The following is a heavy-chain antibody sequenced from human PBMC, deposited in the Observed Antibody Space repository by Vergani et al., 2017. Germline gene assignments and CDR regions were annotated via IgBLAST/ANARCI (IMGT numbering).Heavy chain of an antibody. V-gene: IGHV1-69*08. Sequence: QVQLVQSGAEVKKPGSSVKVSCKASGGTFSSYTISWVRQAPGQGLEWMGRIIPILGIANYAQKFQGRVTITADESTSTAYMELSSLRSEDTAVYYCARDVTKGSGSYYYYYYMDVWGKGTTVTVSS. CDR2: IIPILGIA. CDR3: ARDVTKGSGSYYYYYYMDV. J-gene: IGHJ6*03. CDR1: GGTFSSYT. D-gene: IGHD3-10*01.